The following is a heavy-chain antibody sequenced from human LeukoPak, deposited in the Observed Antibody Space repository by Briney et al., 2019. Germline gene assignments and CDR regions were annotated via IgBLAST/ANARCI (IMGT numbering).Heavy chain of an antibody. CDR1: GFTFSDYV. CDR3: ARGGGRSYSDAFDI. CDR2: ISGTSTAI. V-gene: IGHV3-48*02. Sequence: KPGGSLRLSCAASGFTFSDYVMNWVRQAPGKGLEWVSFISGTSTAIYYADSVKGQFTISRDIARKSLYLQMNSLRDEYTAVYYCARGGGRSYSDAFDIWGQGTVVTVSS. J-gene: IGHJ3*02. D-gene: IGHD1-26*01.